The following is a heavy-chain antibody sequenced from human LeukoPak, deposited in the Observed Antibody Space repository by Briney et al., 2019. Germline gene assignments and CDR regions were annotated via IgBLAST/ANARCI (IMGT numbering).Heavy chain of an antibody. CDR1: GFTFSSYA. CDR3: AKAVAGTFFDY. CDR2: ISGSGGST. J-gene: IGHJ4*02. V-gene: IGHV3-23*01. Sequence: GGSLRLSCAASGFTFSSYAMSWVRQAPGKGLEWVSAISGSGGSTYYADSVKGRFIISRDNSKNTLYLQMNSMRAEDTAVYYCAKAVAGTFFDYWGQGTLVTVSS. D-gene: IGHD6-19*01.